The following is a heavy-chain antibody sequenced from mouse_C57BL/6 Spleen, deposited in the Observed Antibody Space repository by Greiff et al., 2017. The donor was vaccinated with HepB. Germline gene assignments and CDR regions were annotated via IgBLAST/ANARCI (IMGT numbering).Heavy chain of an antibody. CDR3: ASWDYFDY. V-gene: IGHV1-42*01. J-gene: IGHJ2*01. CDR2: INPSTGGT. CDR1: GYSFTGYY. Sequence: EVKLMESGPELVKPGASVKISCKASGYSFTGYYMNWVKQSPEKSLEWIGEINPSTGGTTYNQKFKAKATLTVDKSSSTAYMQLKSLTSEDSAVYYCASWDYFDYWGQGTTLTVSS. D-gene: IGHD4-1*01.